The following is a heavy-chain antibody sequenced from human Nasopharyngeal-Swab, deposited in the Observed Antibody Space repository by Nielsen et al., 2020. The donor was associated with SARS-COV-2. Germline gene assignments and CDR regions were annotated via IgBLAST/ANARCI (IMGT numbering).Heavy chain of an antibody. CDR3: ARGRNSVGGYFDF. D-gene: IGHD1-26*01. CDR1: GDPMSGNY. Sequence: GSLRLSCSVSGDPMSGNYWTWIRQPPGKGFEWIGFVTHSGSTKTNPSLSSRVTVSETTSKGKFFLTLTSVTAADTAVYYCARGRNSVGGYFDFWGQGMLVVVSA. CDR2: VTHSGST. J-gene: IGHJ4*02. V-gene: IGHV4-59*01.